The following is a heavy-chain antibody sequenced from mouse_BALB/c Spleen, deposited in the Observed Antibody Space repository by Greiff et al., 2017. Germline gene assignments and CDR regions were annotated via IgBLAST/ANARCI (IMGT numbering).Heavy chain of an antibody. D-gene: IGHD2-1*01. Sequence: QVQLQQSGAELARPGASVKLSCKASGYTFTSYWMQWVKQRPGQGLEWIGAIYPGDGDTRYTQKFKGKATLTADKSSSTAYMQLSSLASEDSAVYYCARTYGNYPDYWGQGTTLTVSS. CDR1: GYTFTSYW. V-gene: IGHV1-87*01. CDR3: ARTYGNYPDY. J-gene: IGHJ2*01. CDR2: IYPGDGDT.